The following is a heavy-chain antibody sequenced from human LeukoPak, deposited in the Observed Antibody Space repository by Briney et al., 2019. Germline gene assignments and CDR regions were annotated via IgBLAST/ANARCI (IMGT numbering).Heavy chain of an antibody. CDR3: AKDIDGYYYYGMDV. CDR2: VRGNGGST. CDR1: GFTFSSYA. Sequence: GGSLRLSCAASGFTFSSYAMSWVRQAPGKGLEWVSSVRGNGGSTYYTDSVKGRFTISRDNSKNTLYLQMNSLRAEDTALYYCAKDIDGYYYYGMDVWGQGTTVTVSS. V-gene: IGHV3-23*01. D-gene: IGHD3-16*02. J-gene: IGHJ6*02.